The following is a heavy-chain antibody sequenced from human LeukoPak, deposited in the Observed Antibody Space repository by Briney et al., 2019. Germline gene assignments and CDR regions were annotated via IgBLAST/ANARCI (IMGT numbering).Heavy chain of an antibody. Sequence: GASVKVSCKASGYTFTSYGISWVRQAPGQGLEWMGWISAYNGNTNYAQKFQGRVTMTRDTSTSTVYMELSSLRSEDTAVYYCARNNYYDSSGYYHSYYYGMDVWGQGTTVTVSS. CDR1: GYTFTSYG. J-gene: IGHJ6*02. V-gene: IGHV1-18*01. CDR2: ISAYNGNT. CDR3: ARNNYYDSSGYYHSYYYGMDV. D-gene: IGHD3-22*01.